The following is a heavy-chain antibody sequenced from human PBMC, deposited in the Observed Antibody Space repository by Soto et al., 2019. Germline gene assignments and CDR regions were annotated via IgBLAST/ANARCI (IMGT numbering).Heavy chain of an antibody. J-gene: IGHJ6*02. CDR1: GFSLSTSGVG. V-gene: IGHV2-5*01. CDR3: AHSPVITTVTTGTPYQFYYYYGMDV. Sequence: ESGPTLVNPTQTLTLTCTFSGFSLSTSGVGVGWIRQPPGKALEWLALIYWNDDKRYSPSLKSRLTITKDTSKNQVVLTMTNMDPVDTATYYCAHSPVITTVTTGTPYQFYYYYGMDVWGQGTTVTVSS. D-gene: IGHD4-4*01. CDR2: IYWNDDK.